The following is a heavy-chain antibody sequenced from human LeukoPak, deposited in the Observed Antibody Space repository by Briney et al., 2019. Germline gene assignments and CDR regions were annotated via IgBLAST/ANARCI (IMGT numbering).Heavy chain of an antibody. CDR2: IFHSGST. Sequence: SETLSLTCAVSGGSISISNSNWWSWVRQPPGKGLEWIGEIFHSGSTNYNPSLKSRVTISVDKSKNQFSLKLSSVTAADTAVYYCARDLHGGNSFTSDWYFDLWGRGTLVTVSS. CDR3: ARDLHGGNSFTSDWYFDL. J-gene: IGHJ2*01. V-gene: IGHV4-4*02. CDR1: GGSISISNSNW. D-gene: IGHD4-23*01.